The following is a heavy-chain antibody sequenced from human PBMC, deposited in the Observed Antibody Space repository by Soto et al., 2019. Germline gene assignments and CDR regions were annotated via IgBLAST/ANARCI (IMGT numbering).Heavy chain of an antibody. CDR3: ARGPHRGGYDC. CDR2: INGGNGDT. J-gene: IGHJ4*02. CDR1: GYTFSSYA. V-gene: IGHV1-3*05. Sequence: QVQLVQSGAEEKKPGASVKVSCKASGYTFSSYAIHWVRQAPGQSLEWMGWINGGNGDTRYSQQFQGRVTITRDTSASTVYMELSSLRSEDTAVYYCARGPHRGGYDCWGLGTLVTVSA. D-gene: IGHD5-12*01.